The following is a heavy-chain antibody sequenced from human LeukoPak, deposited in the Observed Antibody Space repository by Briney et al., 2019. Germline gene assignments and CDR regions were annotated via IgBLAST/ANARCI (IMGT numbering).Heavy chain of an antibody. CDR1: GYSISSGYY. CDR3: ASLYCSGGSCSVDY. D-gene: IGHD2-15*01. V-gene: IGHV4-38-2*02. J-gene: IGHJ4*02. CDR2: IYHSGST. Sequence: SETLSLTCTVSGYSISSGYYWGWIRQPPGKGLEWIGSIYHSGSTYYNPSLKSRVTISVDTSKNQFSLKLSSVTAADTAVYYCASLYCSGGSCSVDYWGQGTLVTVSS.